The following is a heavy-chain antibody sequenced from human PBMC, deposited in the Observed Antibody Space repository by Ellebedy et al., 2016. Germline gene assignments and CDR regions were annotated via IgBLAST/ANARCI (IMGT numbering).Heavy chain of an antibody. Sequence: GGSLRLSCAASGFIFKNHAMSWVRQAPGKGLEWVANIKQDGSEKYYVDSVKGRFTISRDNAKKSLYLQLNSLRDEDTAVYYCARESSIPGDYRFDCWGQGTLVTVSS. V-gene: IGHV3-7*01. CDR1: GFIFKNHA. CDR2: IKQDGSEK. J-gene: IGHJ4*02. CDR3: ARESSIPGDYRFDC. D-gene: IGHD4-17*01.